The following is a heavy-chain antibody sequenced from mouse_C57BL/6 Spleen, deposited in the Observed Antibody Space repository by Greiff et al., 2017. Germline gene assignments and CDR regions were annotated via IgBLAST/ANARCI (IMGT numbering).Heavy chain of an antibody. V-gene: IGHV7-3*01. CDR2: IRNKANGYTT. CDR3: AQGSSYPFAY. CDR1: GFTFTDYY. D-gene: IGHD1-1*01. Sequence: EVKLMESGGGLVQPGGSLSLSCAASGFTFTDYYMSWVRQPPGKALEWLGFIRNKANGYTTEYSASVKGRFTISRDNSQSILYLQMNALRAEDSATYDCAQGSSYPFAYWGQGTLVTVSA. J-gene: IGHJ3*01.